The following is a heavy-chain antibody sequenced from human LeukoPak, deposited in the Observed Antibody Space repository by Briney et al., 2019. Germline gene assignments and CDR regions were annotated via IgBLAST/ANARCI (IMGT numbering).Heavy chain of an antibody. J-gene: IGHJ4*02. V-gene: IGHV4-34*01. D-gene: IGHD3-22*01. CDR1: GGPFSGYY. Sequence: SETLSLTCAVYGGPFSGYYWSWIRQPPGKGLEWIGEINHSGSTNYNPSLKSRVTISVDTSKNQFSLKLSSVTAADTAVYYCAQTPGGGYYYGRDYWGQGTPVTVSS. CDR2: INHSGST. CDR3: AQTPGGGYYYGRDY.